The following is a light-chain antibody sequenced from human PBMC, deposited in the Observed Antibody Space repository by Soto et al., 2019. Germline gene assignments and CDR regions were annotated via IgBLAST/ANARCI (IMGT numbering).Light chain of an antibody. V-gene: IGLV2-23*01. Sequence: QAASVSGSPGQSITISCTGTSSDVGSYNLVSWYQQHPGKAPKLMIYEGTKRPSGVSSRVSGSKSGNTASLTISGLQAEDEADYYCCSYAGSRTLVFGGGTKLTVL. CDR2: EGT. J-gene: IGLJ2*01. CDR1: SSDVGSYNL. CDR3: CSYAGSRTLV.